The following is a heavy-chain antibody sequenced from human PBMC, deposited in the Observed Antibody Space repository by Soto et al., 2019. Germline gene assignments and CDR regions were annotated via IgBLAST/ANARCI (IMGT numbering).Heavy chain of an antibody. CDR1: GFTFSSYG. CDR2: ISYDGSNK. Sequence: GSLRLSCAASGFTFSSYGMHWVRQAPGKGLEWVAVISYDGSNKYYADSVKGRFTISRDNSKNTLYLQMNSLRAEDTAVYYCAKPRVGAYYFDYWGQGTLVTVSS. J-gene: IGHJ4*02. CDR3: AKPRVGAYYFDY. D-gene: IGHD1-26*01. V-gene: IGHV3-30*18.